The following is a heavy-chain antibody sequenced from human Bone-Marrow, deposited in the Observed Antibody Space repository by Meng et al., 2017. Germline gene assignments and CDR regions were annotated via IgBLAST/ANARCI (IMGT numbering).Heavy chain of an antibody. V-gene: IGHV4-34*01. CDR2: INHSGST. D-gene: IGHD6-13*01. Sequence: QVQLRQWGAGLLKPSETLSLTCAVYGGSSSGFYWNWFRQPPGKGLEWIAEINHSGSTNINPSLKSRVTILADTSKNQFSLKVRSVTAADTAVYYCAREAYSTSLSSATGFDYWGQGTLVTVSS. CDR1: GGSSSGFY. CDR3: AREAYSTSLSSATGFDY. J-gene: IGHJ4*02.